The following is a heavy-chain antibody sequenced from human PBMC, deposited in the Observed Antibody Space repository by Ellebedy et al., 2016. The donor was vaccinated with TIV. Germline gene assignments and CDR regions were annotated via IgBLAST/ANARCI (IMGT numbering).Heavy chain of an antibody. CDR2: IYQDGSTQ. D-gene: IGHD4-17*01. Sequence: GESLKISCVASGFSFRSYWMSWVRQAPGKGLEWVANIYQDGSTQYYVDSVKGRFTISRDNADNSMFLQLKSLRAEDTAVYYCARRGSYGDYAVQINSWFDTWGRGTLVAVSS. J-gene: IGHJ5*02. CDR3: ARRGSYGDYAVQINSWFDT. V-gene: IGHV3-7*01. CDR1: GFSFRSYW.